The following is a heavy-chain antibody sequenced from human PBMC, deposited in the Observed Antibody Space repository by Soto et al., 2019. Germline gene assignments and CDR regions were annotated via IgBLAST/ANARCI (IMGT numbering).Heavy chain of an antibody. CDR1: GFTLTSYG. Sequence: GASVKGSCPASGFTLTSYGISWVRQAPGQGLEWMGWISAYNGNTNYAQKLQGRVTMTTDTSTSTAYMELRSLRSDDTAVYYCARERDLLEWLQWFAPWGQGTLVTVSS. V-gene: IGHV1-18*01. D-gene: IGHD3-3*01. CDR3: ARERDLLEWLQWFAP. CDR2: ISAYNGNT. J-gene: IGHJ5*02.